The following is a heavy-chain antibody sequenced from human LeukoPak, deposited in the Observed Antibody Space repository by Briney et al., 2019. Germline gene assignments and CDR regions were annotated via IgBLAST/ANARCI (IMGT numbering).Heavy chain of an antibody. CDR2: IYYSGST. CDR1: GGSISSYY. CDR3: ARAYSGYSTGYYFDY. V-gene: IGHV4-59*06. J-gene: IGHJ4*02. D-gene: IGHD5-12*01. Sequence: SETLSLTCTVSGGSISSYYWSWIRQPPGKGLEWIGYIYYSGSTYYNPSLKSRVTISVDTSKNQFSLKLSSVTAADTAVYYCARAYSGYSTGYYFDYWGQGTLVTVSS.